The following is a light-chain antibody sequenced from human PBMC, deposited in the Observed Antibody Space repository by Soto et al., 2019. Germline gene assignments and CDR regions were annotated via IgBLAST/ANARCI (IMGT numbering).Light chain of an antibody. Sequence: QSALTQPASVSGSPGQSITISCTGTSSDVGGYNYVSWYQHHPGKAPKVMIYDVSIRPSGVSNRFSGSKSGNTASLTISGLQAEDEADYYCSSYTSSYTSSSTPHVVFGGGTKLTVL. CDR2: DVS. V-gene: IGLV2-14*03. CDR3: SSYTSSYTSSSTPHVV. CDR1: SSDVGGYNY. J-gene: IGLJ2*01.